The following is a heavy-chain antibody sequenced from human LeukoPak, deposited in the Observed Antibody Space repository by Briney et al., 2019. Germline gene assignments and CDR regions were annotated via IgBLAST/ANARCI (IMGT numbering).Heavy chain of an antibody. CDR1: GGSFTSYW. J-gene: IGHJ4*02. Sequence: GESLKISCEGSGGSFTSYWIGWVRQMPGKGLEWMGSIYPGDSDTSYSPSFQGQVTISADKSISTAYLQWSSLKASDTAMYYCARTPLRRLAGILTGYHPKGHFDYWGQGTLVTVSS. CDR3: ARTPLRRLAGILTGYHPKGHFDY. V-gene: IGHV5-51*01. D-gene: IGHD3-9*01. CDR2: IYPGDSDT.